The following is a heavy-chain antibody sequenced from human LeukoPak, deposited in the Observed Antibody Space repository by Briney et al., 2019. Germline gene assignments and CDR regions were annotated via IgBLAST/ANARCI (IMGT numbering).Heavy chain of an antibody. D-gene: IGHD2-2*01. V-gene: IGHV4-59*01. J-gene: IGHJ5*02. CDR1: GSSISSYH. CDR3: ARARLGGIVVVPAGSEGRYWFGP. CDR2: IHYSGNT. Sequence: SETLSLTCTVSGSSISSYHWSWIRQPPGKGLEWIGYIHYSGNTNYNPSLRSRVTISVDTSKNQFSLRLSSVAAADTAVYYCARARLGGIVVVPAGSEGRYWFGPWGQGTLVTVSS.